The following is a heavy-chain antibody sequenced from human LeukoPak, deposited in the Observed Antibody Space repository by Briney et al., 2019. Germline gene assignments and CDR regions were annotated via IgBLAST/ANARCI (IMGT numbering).Heavy chain of an antibody. Sequence: PSETLSLTCTVSGGSISSYYSSWIRQPPGKGLEWIGYIYYSGSTNYNPSLKSRVTISVDTSKNQFSLKLSSVTAADTAVYYCASGWYGRFDHWGQGTLVTVSS. J-gene: IGHJ5*02. V-gene: IGHV4-59*01. CDR3: ASGWYGRFDH. CDR2: IYYSGST. CDR1: GGSISSYY. D-gene: IGHD6-19*01.